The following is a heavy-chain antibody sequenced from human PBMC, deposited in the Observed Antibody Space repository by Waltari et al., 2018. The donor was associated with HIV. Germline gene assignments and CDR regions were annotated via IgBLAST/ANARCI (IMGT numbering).Heavy chain of an antibody. CDR2: VRAYNGNT. Sequence: QVQLVQSGAEVKTPGASVTVSGKASGSTFTSYGIRWVRRAPGQGLEWMGWVRAYNGNTNYAQKLQGRVTMTTDTSTSTAYMELRSLRSDDTAVYYCARDGGSGSYPPDYWGQGTLVTVSS. CDR1: GSTFTSYG. V-gene: IGHV1-18*04. J-gene: IGHJ4*02. CDR3: ARDGGSGSYPPDY. D-gene: IGHD3-10*01.